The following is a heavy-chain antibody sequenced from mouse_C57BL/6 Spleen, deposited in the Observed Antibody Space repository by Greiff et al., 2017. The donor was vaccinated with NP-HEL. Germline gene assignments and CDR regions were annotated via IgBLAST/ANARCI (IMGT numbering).Heavy chain of an antibody. CDR2: IDPSDSYT. CDR1: GYTFTSYW. D-gene: IGHD2-3*01. J-gene: IGHJ3*01. V-gene: IGHV1-69*01. CDR3: ARVRGYYAWFAY. Sequence: VQLQQPGAELVMPGASVKLSCKASGYTFTSYWMHWVKQRPGQGLEWIGEIDPSDSYTNYNQKFKGKSTLTVDKSSSTAYMQLSSLTSEDSAVYYCARVRGYYAWFAYRGQGTLVTVSA.